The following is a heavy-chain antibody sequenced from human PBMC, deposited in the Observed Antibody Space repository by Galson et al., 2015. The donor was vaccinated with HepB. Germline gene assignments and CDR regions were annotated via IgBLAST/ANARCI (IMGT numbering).Heavy chain of an antibody. Sequence: QSGAEVKKPGDSLKISCKGSGYSFTSYWIGWVRQMPGKGLEWMGIIYPGDSETRYSPSFQGQVTISADKSISTASLQWRILKASDTARYYCARQIMIVGATYNWFDPWGQGTLVTVSS. CDR1: GYSFTSYW. CDR3: ARQIMIVGATYNWFDP. V-gene: IGHV5-51*01. J-gene: IGHJ5*02. CDR2: IYPGDSET. D-gene: IGHD1-26*01.